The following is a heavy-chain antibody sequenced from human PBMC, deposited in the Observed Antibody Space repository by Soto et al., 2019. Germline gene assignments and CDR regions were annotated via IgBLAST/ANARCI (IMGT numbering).Heavy chain of an antibody. J-gene: IGHJ4*02. CDR2: IYYSGST. CDR3: ARVVVEVRGYYFDY. CDR1: GGSISSGGYY. V-gene: IGHV4-31*03. Sequence: SETLSLTCTVSGGSISSGGYYWSWIRQHPGKGLEWIGYIYYSGSTYYNPSLKSRVTISVDTSKNQFSLKLSSVTAADTAVYYCARVVVEVRGYYFDYWGQGTLVTVS. D-gene: IGHD2-15*01.